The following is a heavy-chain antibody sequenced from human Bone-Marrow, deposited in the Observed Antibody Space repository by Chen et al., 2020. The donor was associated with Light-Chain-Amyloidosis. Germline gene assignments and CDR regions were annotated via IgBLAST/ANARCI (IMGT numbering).Heavy chain of an antibody. J-gene: IGHJ4*02. D-gene: IGHD5-12*01. CDR2: IYPDDSDA. V-gene: IGHV5-51*01. Sequence: EVQLEQAGPEVKKPGESLKISCKGSGYTFPNYWIGWVRQMTGKGLEWMGVIYPDDSDARYSPSFEGQVTISADKSITPAYLQWRSLKASDTAMYYCARRRDGYNFDYWGQGTLVTVSS. CDR3: ARRRDGYNFDY. CDR1: GYTFPNYW.